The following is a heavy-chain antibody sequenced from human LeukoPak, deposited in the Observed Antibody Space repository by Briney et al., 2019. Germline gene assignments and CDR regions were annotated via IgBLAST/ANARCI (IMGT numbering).Heavy chain of an antibody. CDR2: ISSSGSYI. CDR1: GFTFSSYG. V-gene: IGHV3-21*04. J-gene: IGHJ4*02. CDR3: ATYRQVLLPFES. Sequence: AGGSLRLSCAASGFTFSSYGMNWVRQAPGKGLEWVSSISSSGSYIYYADSVRGRFTISRDNSKSTLSLQMNSLRAEDTAIYYCATYRQVLLPFESWGQGTLVTVSS. D-gene: IGHD2-8*02.